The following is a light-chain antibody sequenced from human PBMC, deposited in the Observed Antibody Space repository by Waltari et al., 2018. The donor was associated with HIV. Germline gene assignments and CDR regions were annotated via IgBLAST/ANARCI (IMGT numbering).Light chain of an antibody. CDR2: EGS. V-gene: IGLV2-23*01. CDR1: SSDVGSYNL. Sequence: QSALTQPASVSGSPGQSITISCTGPSSDVGSYNLLSWYQQHPGKAPKLMIYEGSKRPSGVSNRFSGSKSGNTASLTISGLQAEDEADYYCCSYAGSSLYVFGTGTKVTVL. J-gene: IGLJ1*01. CDR3: CSYAGSSLYV.